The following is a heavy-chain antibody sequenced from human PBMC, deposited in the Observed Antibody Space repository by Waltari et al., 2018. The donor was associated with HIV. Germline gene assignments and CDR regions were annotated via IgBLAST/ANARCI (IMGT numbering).Heavy chain of an antibody. Sequence: EVQLVESGGGVVKPGGSLRLSCAASRSTCRSYRMNWVRKAPGKGLEWVSSISSGSVYIYYADSVKGRFTISRDNAKNSLYLQMNSLRAEDTAVYYCARDEAEMATLTAFDIWGQGTMVTVSS. CDR1: RSTCRSYR. CDR3: ARDEAEMATLTAFDI. CDR2: ISSGSVYI. J-gene: IGHJ3*02. V-gene: IGHV3-21*01. D-gene: IGHD5-12*01.